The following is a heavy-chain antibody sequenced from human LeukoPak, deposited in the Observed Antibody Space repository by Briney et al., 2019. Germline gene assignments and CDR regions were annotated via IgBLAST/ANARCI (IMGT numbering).Heavy chain of an antibody. CDR1: GFIFSNYG. V-gene: IGHV3-21*06. D-gene: IGHD6-6*01. Sequence: GGSLRLSCAASGFIFSNYGMSWVRQAPGKGLEWVSSISFSSTHIYYADSIQGQFTISRDNPENSLYLQMNSLRAEDTAVYYCARGQNSSSGGFYYYYRDVWGRGTTVTVS. CDR3: ARGQNSSSGGFYYYYRDV. CDR2: ISFSSTHI. J-gene: IGHJ6*03.